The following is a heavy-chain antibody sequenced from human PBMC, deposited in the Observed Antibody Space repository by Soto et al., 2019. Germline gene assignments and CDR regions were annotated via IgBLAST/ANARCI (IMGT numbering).Heavy chain of an antibody. Sequence: QVQRVQSVAEVKKPGASVKVSCKASGSTFTSYGISWVRPAPGQGLEWMGWISAYNGNTYSAQKLQGRVTITTDTSTGTAYWELRSLRSDDTAVYYRAREPNYIYYWGHGTLVPVSS. V-gene: IGHV1-18*01. CDR2: ISAYNGNT. CDR1: GSTFTSYG. CDR3: AREPNYIYY. J-gene: IGHJ4*01.